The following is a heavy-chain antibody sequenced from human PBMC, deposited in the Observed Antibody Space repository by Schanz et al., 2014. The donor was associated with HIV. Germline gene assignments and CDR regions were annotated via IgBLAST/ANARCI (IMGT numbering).Heavy chain of an antibody. J-gene: IGHJ4*02. V-gene: IGHV3-33*01. Sequence: QVQLVESGGGVIQPGRSLRLSCAASGFTFSSFAMHWVRQAPGKGLGGGAVFWNDGSNKDYADLWKGRFTISRDNAKKSLYLQMNSLRAEDTAVYYCARDRISTVGAPHFDLWGQGTLVTVSS. CDR2: FWNDGSNK. D-gene: IGHD1-26*01. CDR1: GFTFSSFA. CDR3: ARDRISTVGAPHFDL.